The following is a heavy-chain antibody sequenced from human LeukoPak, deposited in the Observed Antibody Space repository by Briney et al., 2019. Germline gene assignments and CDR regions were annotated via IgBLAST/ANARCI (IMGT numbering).Heavy chain of an antibody. CDR1: GYTFTSYY. CDR2: INPSGGST. V-gene: IGHV1-46*03. D-gene: IGHD3-9*01. J-gene: IGHJ4*02. CDR3: ALASPILTGPPFDY. Sequence: GASVKVSCKASGYTFTSYYMHWVRQAPGQGLEWMGIINPSGGSTNYAQKLQGRVTITRDTATRTVYMALSSLRSEDTAVYYCALASPILTGPPFDYWGQGTLVTVSS.